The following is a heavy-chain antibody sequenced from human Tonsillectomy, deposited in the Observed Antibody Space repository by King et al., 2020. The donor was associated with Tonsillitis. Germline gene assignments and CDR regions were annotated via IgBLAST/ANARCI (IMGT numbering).Heavy chain of an antibody. CDR2: IVGSGGGT. CDR3: VKDRGVYFDSNYDTFDF. J-gene: IGHJ3*01. V-gene: IGHV3-23*04. D-gene: IGHD3-9*01. Sequence: VQLVESGGGLVQPGGSVRLSCAASGFTFRSYAMSWVRQAPGQGLEWVSAIVGSGGGTYYTDSVKGRFTISRDNSKSTVYLQMNSLRAEDTATYYCVKDRGVYFDSNYDTFDFWGQGTMVIVSS. CDR1: GFTFRSYA.